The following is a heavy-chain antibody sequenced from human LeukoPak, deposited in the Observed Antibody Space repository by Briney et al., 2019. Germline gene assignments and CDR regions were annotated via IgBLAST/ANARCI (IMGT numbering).Heavy chain of an antibody. J-gene: IGHJ4*02. CDR3: ARDDLYSGYPGGY. Sequence: QTGGSLRLSCAASGFTVSSNYMSWVRQAPGKGLEWVSVIYSGGSTYYADSVKGRFTISRDNSKNTLYLQMNSLRAEDTAVYYCARDDLYSGYPGGYWGQGTLVTVSS. CDR2: IYSGGST. CDR1: GFTVSSNY. D-gene: IGHD5-12*01. V-gene: IGHV3-53*01.